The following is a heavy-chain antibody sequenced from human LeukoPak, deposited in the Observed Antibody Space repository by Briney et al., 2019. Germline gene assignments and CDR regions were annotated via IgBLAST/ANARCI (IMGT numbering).Heavy chain of an antibody. CDR2: INPNSGGT. Sequence: ASVKVSCKASGYTFTGYYMHWVRQAPGQGLEWMGWINPNSGGTNYAQKFQGRVTMTRDTSISTAYMELSRLRSDDTAVYYCAREPVLRWEDEYYGMDVWGQGTTVTVSS. V-gene: IGHV1-2*02. CDR1: GYTFTGYY. CDR3: AREPVLRWEDEYYGMDV. D-gene: IGHD4-23*01. J-gene: IGHJ6*02.